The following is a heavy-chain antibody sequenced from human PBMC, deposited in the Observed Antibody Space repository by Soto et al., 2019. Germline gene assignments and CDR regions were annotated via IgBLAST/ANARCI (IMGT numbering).Heavy chain of an antibody. CDR2: IYYTGST. Sequence: SETLSLTCTVSGGSMSSNYWTWIRQSPGKGREWIGYIYYTGSTKYNPSLKSRVTISLDTSKNQFSLRLTSVTSADTAVYYCARGGSYGDFFDYWGQGAQVTVSS. V-gene: IGHV4-59*01. J-gene: IGHJ4*02. CDR3: ARGGSYGDFFDY. CDR1: GGSMSSNY. D-gene: IGHD4-17*01.